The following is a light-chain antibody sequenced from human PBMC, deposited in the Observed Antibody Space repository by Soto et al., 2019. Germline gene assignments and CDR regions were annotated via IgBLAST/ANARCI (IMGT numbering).Light chain of an antibody. Sequence: QSALTQPASVSGSPGQSITISCTGTSSDIGGFNRVSWYQQHPGKAPKLMIFDVGYRPSGVSNRFSASKSGNTASLTISGREAEDEADYYCSSYTSSSTLLFGGGTKLTVL. J-gene: IGLJ2*01. CDR2: DVG. CDR1: SSDIGGFNR. CDR3: SSYTSSSTLL. V-gene: IGLV2-14*01.